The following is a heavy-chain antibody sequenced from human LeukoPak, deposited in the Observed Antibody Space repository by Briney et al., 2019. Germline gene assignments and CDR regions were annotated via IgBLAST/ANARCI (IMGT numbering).Heavy chain of an antibody. D-gene: IGHD5-18*01. J-gene: IGHJ4*02. V-gene: IGHV3-9*01. CDR1: GFTFDDYA. CDR2: ISWNSGSI. Sequence: PGGSLRLSCAASGFTFDDYAMHWVRQAPGKGLEWVSGISWNSGSIGYADSVKGRFTISRDNAKNSLYLQMNSLRAEDTALYYCAKDIDSYGVLDYWGQGTLVTVSS. CDR3: AKDIDSYGVLDY.